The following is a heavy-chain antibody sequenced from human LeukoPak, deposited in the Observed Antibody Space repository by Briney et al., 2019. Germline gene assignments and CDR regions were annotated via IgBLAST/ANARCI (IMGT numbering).Heavy chain of an antibody. CDR2: IYHSGST. CDR3: ARIVGPPLHFDY. D-gene: IGHD1-26*01. V-gene: IGHV4-38-2*02. Sequence: PSETLSLTCTVSGYSISSGYCWGWIRQPPGKGLEWIGSIYHSGSTYYNPSLKSRVTISVDTSKNQFSLKLSSVTAADTAVYYCARIVGPPLHFDYWGQGTLVTVSS. J-gene: IGHJ4*02. CDR1: GYSISSGYC.